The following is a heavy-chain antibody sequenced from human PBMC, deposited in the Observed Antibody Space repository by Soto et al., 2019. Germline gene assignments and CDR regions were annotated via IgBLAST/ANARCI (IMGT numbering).Heavy chain of an antibody. D-gene: IGHD6-25*01. Sequence: QVQLVASGGGVVQPGRSLRLSCAASGFTFSSYGMHWVRQAPGKGLEWVAVIWYDGSNKYYADSVKGRFTISRDNSKNTLYLQMNSLRAEDTAVYYCARADGGYPPYYYYYMDVWGKGTTVTVSS. CDR2: IWYDGSNK. J-gene: IGHJ6*03. V-gene: IGHV3-33*01. CDR1: GFTFSSYG. CDR3: ARADGGYPPYYYYYMDV.